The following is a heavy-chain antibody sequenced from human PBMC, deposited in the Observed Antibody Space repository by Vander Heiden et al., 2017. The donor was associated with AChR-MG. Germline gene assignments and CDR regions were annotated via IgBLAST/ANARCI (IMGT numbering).Heavy chain of an antibody. V-gene: IGHV3-23*01. D-gene: IGHD1-20*01. CDR3: AKEEGRDSWNDEDGGVDD. CDR1: GFTFSSYA. Sequence: EVQLLESGGGLVQPGGSLRLSCAASGFTFSSYAMSWVRQAPGKGLEWVSAISGSGGSTYYADSVNGRVTISRDNSKNTLYLQMNSLRAEETALYYCAKEEGRDSWNDEDGGVDDWGQGTLVTVSS. CDR2: ISGSGGST. J-gene: IGHJ4*02.